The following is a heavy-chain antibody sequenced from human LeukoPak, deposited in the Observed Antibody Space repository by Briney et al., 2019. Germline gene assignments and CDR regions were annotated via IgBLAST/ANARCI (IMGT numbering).Heavy chain of an antibody. CDR3: AGHVVYCSSTSCYAGKYYFDY. CDR2: IYPGDSDT. J-gene: IGHJ4*02. Sequence: GESLKISCKGSGYSFTSYWIGWVRQMPGKGLEWMGIIYPGDSDTRYSPSFQGQVTISADKSISTAYLQWSSLKASDTAMYYCAGHVVYCSSTSCYAGKYYFDYWGQGTLVTVSS. CDR1: GYSFTSYW. D-gene: IGHD2-2*01. V-gene: IGHV5-51*01.